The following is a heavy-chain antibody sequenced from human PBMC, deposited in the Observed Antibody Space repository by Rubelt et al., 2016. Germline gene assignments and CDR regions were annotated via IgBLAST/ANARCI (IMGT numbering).Heavy chain of an antibody. Sequence: HSGSTNYNPSLKSRVTISVDTSKNQFSLKLSSVTAADTAVYYCARASPAPDYYDRGVAFDIWGQGTMVTVSS. V-gene: IGHV4-34*09. J-gene: IGHJ3*02. CDR3: ARASPAPDYYDRGVAFDI. CDR2: HSGST. D-gene: IGHD3-22*01.